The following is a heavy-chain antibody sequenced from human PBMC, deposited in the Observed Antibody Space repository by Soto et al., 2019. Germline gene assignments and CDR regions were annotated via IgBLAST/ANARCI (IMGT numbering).Heavy chain of an antibody. Sequence: PGGSLRLSCAASGFTFSSYAMSWVRQAPGKGLEWVSAISGSGGSTYYADSVKGRFTISRDNSKNTLYLQMNSLRTEDTAVYYCAKDPWRLGTDDYGDDWGQGTLVTVSS. CDR1: GFTFSSYA. CDR2: ISGSGGST. CDR3: AKDPWRLGTDDYGDD. D-gene: IGHD3-16*01. V-gene: IGHV3-23*01. J-gene: IGHJ4*02.